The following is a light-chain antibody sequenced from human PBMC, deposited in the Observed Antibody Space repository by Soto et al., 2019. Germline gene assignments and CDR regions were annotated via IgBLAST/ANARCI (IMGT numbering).Light chain of an antibody. CDR2: GAS. V-gene: IGKV1-5*01. Sequence: DIQMTQSPSTLSASVGDRVTVTCRASQTIGSWLAWYQQKPGRAPKLLIFGASSLESGVPSRFSGNGSGTEFTLTISGLQPDDFATYYCQQYNSYSWTFGQGTKVDI. CDR3: QQYNSYSWT. J-gene: IGKJ1*01. CDR1: QTIGSW.